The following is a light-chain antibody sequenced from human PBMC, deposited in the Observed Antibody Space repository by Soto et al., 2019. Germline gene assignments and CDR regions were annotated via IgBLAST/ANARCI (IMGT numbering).Light chain of an antibody. CDR1: SSDFGDYNY. Sequence: QSALTQPRSVSGSPGQSVTISCTGTSSDFGDYNYVSWYQQHPGKAPKLMIYDVSNRPSGVSNRFSGSKSGNTASLTISGLRAEDEADYYCSSYRSSSTVFGTGTKLTVL. V-gene: IGLV2-14*01. CDR2: DVS. J-gene: IGLJ1*01. CDR3: SSYRSSSTV.